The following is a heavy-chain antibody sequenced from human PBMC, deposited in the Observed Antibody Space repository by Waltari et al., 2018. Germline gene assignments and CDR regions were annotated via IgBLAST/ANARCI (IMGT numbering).Heavy chain of an antibody. J-gene: IGHJ3*02. D-gene: IGHD5-12*01. CDR3: ARDRGGYGEVDI. Sequence: QVQLQESGPGLVKPSETLSLTCTVSGGSISSGGHYWSWIRQHPGKGLEWIGYIYYSGRTYYNPSLKSLVTISVDTSQNRFSLKVTSVTAADTAVYYCARDRGGYGEVDIWGQGTMVTVSS. CDR2: IYYSGRT. CDR1: GGSISSGGHY. V-gene: IGHV4-31*01.